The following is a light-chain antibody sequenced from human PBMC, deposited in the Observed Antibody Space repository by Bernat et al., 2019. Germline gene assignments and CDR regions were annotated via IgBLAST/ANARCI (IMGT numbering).Light chain of an antibody. Sequence: DIQMTQSPSSLSASVGDRVTITCRASQNIGNYLNWYRQKPVRAPTLLIYAASTLQSGVPSRFSGSGSGTDFTLTISGLQPEDFATYYCQQSYSTLSLISFGPGTKVDF. V-gene: IGKV1-39*01. J-gene: IGKJ3*01. CDR1: QNIGNY. CDR3: QQSYSTLSLIS. CDR2: AAS.